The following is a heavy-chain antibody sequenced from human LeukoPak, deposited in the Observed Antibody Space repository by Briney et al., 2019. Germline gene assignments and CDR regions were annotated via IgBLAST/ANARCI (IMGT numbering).Heavy chain of an antibody. CDR3: ARGGWSLGYCSSSSCLDWFDP. CDR2: INPNSGGT. Sequence: ASVKVSCKSSRYTFIDYYMHWLRQPPGQGLDGMGWINPNSGGTNYAQKFQGRVTMTRDTSISTAYMELSRLRSDDTAVYYCARGGWSLGYCSSSSCLDWFDPWGQGTLVTVSS. D-gene: IGHD2-2*01. V-gene: IGHV1-2*02. J-gene: IGHJ5*02. CDR1: RYTFIDYY.